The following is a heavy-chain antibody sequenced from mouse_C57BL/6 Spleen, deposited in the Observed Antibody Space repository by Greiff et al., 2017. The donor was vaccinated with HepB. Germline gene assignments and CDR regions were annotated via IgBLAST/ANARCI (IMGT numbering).Heavy chain of an antibody. CDR3: ARLLRSYFDY. J-gene: IGHJ2*01. D-gene: IGHD1-1*01. Sequence: QVQLQQSGPELVKPGASVKISCKASGYSFTSYYIHWVKQRPGQGLEWIGWIYPGSGNTKYNEKFKGKATLTADTSSSTAYMQLSSLTSEDSAVYYCARLLRSYFDYWGQGTTLTVSS. CDR1: GYSFTSYY. CDR2: IYPGSGNT. V-gene: IGHV1-66*01.